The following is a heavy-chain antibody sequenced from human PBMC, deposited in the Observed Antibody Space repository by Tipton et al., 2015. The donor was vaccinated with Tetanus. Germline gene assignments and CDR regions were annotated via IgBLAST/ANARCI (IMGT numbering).Heavy chain of an antibody. CDR3: TTAPAVLLIGTYFGY. V-gene: IGHV3-15*01. J-gene: IGHJ4*02. CDR1: GFTFSKAW. Sequence: SLRLSCAASGFTFSKAWMSWVRQAPGKGLEWVGRIKSQTDSGTTDYAAPVKGRFTTPRDDSKNTLYLQMTSLKTEATAEYYCTTAPAVLLIGTYFGYWGQGTLVTVSS. CDR2: IKSQTDSGTT. D-gene: IGHD2-15*01.